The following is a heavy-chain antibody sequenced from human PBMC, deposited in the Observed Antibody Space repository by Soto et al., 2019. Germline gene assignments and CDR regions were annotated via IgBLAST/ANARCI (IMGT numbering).Heavy chain of an antibody. D-gene: IGHD6-19*01. Sequence: GGSLRLSCAASGFTISDYYLTWIRQGPGKGLEWVSSLTAGGGATYYAESVKGRFTISRDNSKNTLYMQMNSLRAEDTAVYYCAKGGRQWLVTSDFNYWGQGALVTVSS. CDR1: GFTISDYY. J-gene: IGHJ4*02. CDR3: AKGGRQWLVTSDFNY. V-gene: IGHV3-11*04. CDR2: LTAGGGAT.